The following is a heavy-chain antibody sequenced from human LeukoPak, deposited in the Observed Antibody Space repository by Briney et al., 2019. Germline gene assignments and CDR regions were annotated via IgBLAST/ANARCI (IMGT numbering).Heavy chain of an antibody. V-gene: IGHV3-74*01. CDR2: ISGDGTTT. CDR1: GLTFSNYA. D-gene: IGHD3-16*01. J-gene: IGHJ4*02. Sequence: GGSLRLSCAASGLTFSNYAMNWVRQTPGMGLVWISRISGDGTTTSYADSVKGRFTLSRDNAKNTLYLQMNSLRADDTAVYYCARTTYYDTDTAYYRPFDSWGQGTLVTVSS. CDR3: ARTTYYDTDTAYYRPFDS.